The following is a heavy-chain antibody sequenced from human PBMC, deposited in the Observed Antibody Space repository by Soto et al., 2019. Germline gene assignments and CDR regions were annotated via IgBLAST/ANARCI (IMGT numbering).Heavy chain of an antibody. V-gene: IGHV3-30-3*01. Sequence: GGSLRLSCAASGFTFSSYAMHWVRQAPGKGLEWVAVISYDGSNKYYADSVKGRFTISRDNSKNTLYLQMNSLRAEDTAVYYCARGGIAARRGYYGMDVWGQGTTVTVSS. J-gene: IGHJ6*02. CDR3: ARGGIAARRGYYGMDV. D-gene: IGHD6-6*01. CDR1: GFTFSSYA. CDR2: ISYDGSNK.